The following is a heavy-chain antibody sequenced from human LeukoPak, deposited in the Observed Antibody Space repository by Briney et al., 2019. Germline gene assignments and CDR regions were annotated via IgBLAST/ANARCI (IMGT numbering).Heavy chain of an antibody. CDR2: IYHSGST. J-gene: IGHJ5*02. CDR3: TRGTGYSSGWIWFDP. Sequence: PSGTLSLTCAVSGGSISSSNWWSWVRQPPGKGLEWIGEIYHSGSTNYNPSLKSRVTISVDKSKNQFSLKLSSVTAADTAVYYCTRGTGYSSGWIWFDPWGQGTLVTVSS. V-gene: IGHV4-4*02. CDR1: GGSISSSNW. D-gene: IGHD6-19*01.